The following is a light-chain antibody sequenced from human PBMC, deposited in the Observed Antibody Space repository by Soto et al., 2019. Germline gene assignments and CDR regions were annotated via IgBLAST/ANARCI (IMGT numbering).Light chain of an antibody. Sequence: EMVFTQSPATLSRSRGETATXSCRASQYVGTRLAWYQHKPGQAPRLLIYYISKRATGIPARFSGSGSGTEFTLTISSLQSEDFAVYYCHQYNNLPWTFGQGTKVDI. CDR1: QYVGTR. CDR3: HQYNNLPWT. CDR2: YIS. V-gene: IGKV3D-15*01. J-gene: IGKJ1*01.